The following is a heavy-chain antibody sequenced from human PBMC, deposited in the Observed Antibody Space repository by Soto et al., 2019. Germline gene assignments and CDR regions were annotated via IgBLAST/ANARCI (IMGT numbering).Heavy chain of an antibody. Sequence: QVQLVQSGAEVKKPGASVKVSCKASGYTFTSYDINWVRQATGQGLEWMGWMNPNSGNTGYAQKFQGRVTMTRHTSIRTAYMERSSLRSEHTAVYYCAREKTSYGMNVWGQGTRVTVSS. J-gene: IGHJ6*02. CDR3: AREKTSYGMNV. CDR1: GYTFTSYD. CDR2: MNPNSGNT. V-gene: IGHV1-8*01.